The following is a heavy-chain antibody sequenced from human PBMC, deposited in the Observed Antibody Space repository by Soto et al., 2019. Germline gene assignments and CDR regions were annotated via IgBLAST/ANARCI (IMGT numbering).Heavy chain of an antibody. CDR1: GFTFSSYS. Sequence: GGSLRLSCAASGFTFSSYSMNWVRQAPGKGLEWVSSISSSSSYIYYADSVKGRFTISRDNAKNSLYLQMNSLRAEDTAVYYCAGDLTAAGTDGLNWFAPWGQGTLVTVSS. CDR3: AGDLTAAGTDGLNWFAP. J-gene: IGHJ5*02. CDR2: ISSSSSYI. V-gene: IGHV3-21*01. D-gene: IGHD6-13*01.